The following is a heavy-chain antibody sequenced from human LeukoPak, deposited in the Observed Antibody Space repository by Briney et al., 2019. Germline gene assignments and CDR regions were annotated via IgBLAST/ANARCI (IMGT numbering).Heavy chain of an antibody. CDR1: GGSISSYY. CDR3: ARCLSEPELTHGMDV. Sequence: SETLSLARTVSGGSISSYYWSWIRQPAGKGLEWIGRIYTSGSTNYNPSLKSRVTMSVDTSKNQFSLKLSSVTAADTAVYYCARCLSEPELTHGMDVWGQGTTVTVSS. D-gene: IGHD1-7*01. CDR2: IYTSGST. J-gene: IGHJ6*02. V-gene: IGHV4-4*07.